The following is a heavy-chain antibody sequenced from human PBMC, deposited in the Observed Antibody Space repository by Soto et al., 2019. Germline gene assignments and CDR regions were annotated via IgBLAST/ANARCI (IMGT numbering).Heavy chain of an antibody. V-gene: IGHV1-3*01. CDR2: INAGNGNT. D-gene: IGHD3-10*01. Sequence: ASVKVSCKASGYTFTSYAMHWVRQAPGQRLEWMAWINAGNGNTKYSQKFQGRVTITRDTSASTAYMELSSLRSEDTAVYYCARGLLWFGEKQYAWFDPWGQGPLDTVSS. CDR1: GYTFTSYA. J-gene: IGHJ5*02. CDR3: ARGLLWFGEKQYAWFDP.